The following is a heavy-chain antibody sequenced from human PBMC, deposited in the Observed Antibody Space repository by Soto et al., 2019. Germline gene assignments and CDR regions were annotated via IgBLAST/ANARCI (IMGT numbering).Heavy chain of an antibody. J-gene: IGHJ4*02. V-gene: IGHV4-28*01. CDR2: VDHSGST. CDR3: ARSPLELREFDY. D-gene: IGHD1-7*01. Sequence: SETLSLTCDVSGYSIRSSSWWGWIRQPPGRGLEWIGCVDHSGSTYYSPSLKSRVIMSVDTSKNQFSLHLRSVTAVDTAMYYCARSPLELREFDYWGQGALVTVSS. CDR1: GYSIRSSSW.